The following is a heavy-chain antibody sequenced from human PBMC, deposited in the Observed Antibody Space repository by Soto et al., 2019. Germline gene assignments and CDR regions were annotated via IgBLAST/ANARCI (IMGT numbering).Heavy chain of an antibody. CDR3: ARYSAGTYYYYYGMYV. CDR1: GFTFSSYG. V-gene: IGHV3-33*01. CDR2: IWYDGSNK. Sequence: QVQLVESGGGVVQPGRSLRLSCAASGFTFSSYGMHWVRQAPGKGLEWVAVIWYDGSNKYYADSVKGRFTISRDNSKNTLYLQMNSLRAEDTAVYYCARYSAGTYYYYYGMYVWGQGTTVTVSS. J-gene: IGHJ6*02. D-gene: IGHD6-13*01.